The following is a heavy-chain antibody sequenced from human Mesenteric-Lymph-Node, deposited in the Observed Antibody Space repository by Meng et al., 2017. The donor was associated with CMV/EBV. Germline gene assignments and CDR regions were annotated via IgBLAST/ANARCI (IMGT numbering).Heavy chain of an antibody. J-gene: IGHJ5*02. CDR1: GYSFTGYS. CDR2: ISPKTGDT. V-gene: IGHV1-2*06. CDR3: GRGQQTFDP. Sequence: QMQLVQSGAEVKKPGASVKVSCKASGYSFTGYSIHWVRQVPGQGLEWMGRISPKTGDTIYEENFQGRVTMTRDTSINTAYMELSSLTSDDTAVYYCGRGQQTFDPWGQGTLVTVSS. D-gene: IGHD1-1*01.